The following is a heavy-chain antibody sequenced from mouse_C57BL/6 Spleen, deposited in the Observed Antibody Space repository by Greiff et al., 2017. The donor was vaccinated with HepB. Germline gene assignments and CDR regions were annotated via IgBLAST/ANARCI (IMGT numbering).Heavy chain of an antibody. CDR2: INPYNGGT. CDR1: GYTFTDYY. D-gene: IGHD2-3*01. Sequence: VQLQQSGPVLVKPGASVKMSCKASGYTFTDYYMNWVKQSHGKSLEWIGVINPYNGGTSYNQKFKGKATLTVDKSSSTAYMELNSLTSEDSAVYYCARKIYDGYSPNYWYFDVWGTGTTVTVSS. V-gene: IGHV1-19*01. CDR3: ARKIYDGYSPNYWYFDV. J-gene: IGHJ1*03.